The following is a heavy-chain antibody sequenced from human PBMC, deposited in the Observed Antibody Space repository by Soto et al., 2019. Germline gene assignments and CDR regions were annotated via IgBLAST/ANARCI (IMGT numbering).Heavy chain of an antibody. D-gene: IGHD5-12*01. CDR2: INPTGSMT. J-gene: IGHJ3*02. Sequence: GASVKVSCKASGYSFITSYYMHWVRQAPGQGLEWMGIINPTGSMTKYSQRFQCRLTMTRDTSTSTDYMELTTLTSEDTAVYFCARDTGYDHDAFDIWGQGTMVTVSS. CDR3: ARDTGYDHDAFDI. CDR1: GYSFITSYY. V-gene: IGHV1-46*01.